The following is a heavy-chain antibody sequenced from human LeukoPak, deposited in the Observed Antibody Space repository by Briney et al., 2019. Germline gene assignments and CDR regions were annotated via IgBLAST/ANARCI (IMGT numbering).Heavy chain of an antibody. J-gene: IGHJ6*03. CDR1: GFTFSVYV. CDR3: AKAHLPDYYYMDV. CDR2: ISGSGDIT. Sequence: GGSLRLSCAASGFTFSVYVMSWVRQAPGKGLEWVSSISGSGDITYYADSVKGRFTISRDNSRNTLHLQMNSLRAEDTALYYCAKAHLPDYYYMDVWGKGTTVTVSS. V-gene: IGHV3-23*01.